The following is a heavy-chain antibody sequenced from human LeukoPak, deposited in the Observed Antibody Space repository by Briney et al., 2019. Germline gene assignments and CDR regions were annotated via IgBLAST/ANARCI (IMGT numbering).Heavy chain of an antibody. J-gene: IGHJ4*02. CDR3: AKVFWMAYNNCGYYFDY. CDR2: ISYDGSNK. CDR1: GFTFSSYA. Sequence: GGSLRLSCAASGFTFSSYAMHWVRQAPGKGLEWVAVISYDGSNKYYADSVKGRLTISRDNSKNTLYLQMNSLRAEDTAVYYCAKVFWMAYNNCGYYFDYWAREPWSPSPQ. V-gene: IGHV3-30*04. D-gene: IGHD3-3*01.